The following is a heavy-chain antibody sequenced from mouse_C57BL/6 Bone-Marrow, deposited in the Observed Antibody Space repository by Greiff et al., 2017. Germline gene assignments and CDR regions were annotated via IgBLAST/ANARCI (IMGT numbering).Heavy chain of an antibody. D-gene: IGHD2-4*01. CDR2: ISNLAYSI. J-gene: IGHJ3*01. CDR3: ARQGDYEGAGFAY. CDR1: GFTFSDYG. V-gene: IGHV5-15*01. Sequence: DVHLVESGGGLVQPGGSLKISCAASGFTFSDYGMAWVRQAPRKGREWVAFISNLAYSIYYADILTGRFTISRENSKNTRYLEMSSLRSEDTAMYYCARQGDYEGAGFAYWGQGTLVTVSA.